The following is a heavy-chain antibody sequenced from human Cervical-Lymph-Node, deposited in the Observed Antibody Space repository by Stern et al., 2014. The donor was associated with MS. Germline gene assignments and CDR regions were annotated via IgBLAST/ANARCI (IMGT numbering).Heavy chain of an antibody. V-gene: IGHV1-2*06. CDR1: GYTFNGYF. CDR2: IKPNSGDT. D-gene: IGHD3-3*01. Sequence: QVQLMQSGAEVKKPGASVKVSCKASGYTFNGYFIHLVRQAPGQGLEWLGQIKPNSGDTKYAQQFQGRVPMTRDTSISTAYMELNRLRSDDTAVYYCARALSVTIFGVVTPFDSWGQGTLVTVSS. CDR3: ARALSVTIFGVVTPFDS. J-gene: IGHJ4*02.